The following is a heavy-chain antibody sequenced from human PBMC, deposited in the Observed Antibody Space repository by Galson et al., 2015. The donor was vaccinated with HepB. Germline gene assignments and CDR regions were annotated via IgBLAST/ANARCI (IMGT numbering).Heavy chain of an antibody. D-gene: IGHD3-10*01. CDR3: VRYGSGTYHYDY. J-gene: IGHJ4*02. Sequence: SLRLSCAASGFTFSNHYMSWVRQAPGKGLAWVANIKEDGSEKYYMDSVRGRFTISRDNAKNSLYLRMNSLRAEDTAVYYCVRYGSGTYHYDYWGQGTLVTVSS. V-gene: IGHV3-7*03. CDR2: IKEDGSEK. CDR1: GFTFSNHY.